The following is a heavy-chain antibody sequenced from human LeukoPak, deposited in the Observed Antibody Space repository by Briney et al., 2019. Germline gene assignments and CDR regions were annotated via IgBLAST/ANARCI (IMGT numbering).Heavy chain of an antibody. CDR3: TSLSDAIESFGTGNL. J-gene: IGHJ5*02. CDR2: ISGSGGST. D-gene: IGHD3-10*01. V-gene: IGHV3-23*01. Sequence: GGSLRLSCAASGFTFSSYAMSWVRQAPGKGLEWVSVISGSGGSTHYTDPVNGRFTISRDNSKNTLSLQMNSLRAEDTAVYYCTSLSDAIESFGTGNLWGQGTLVTVPS. CDR1: GFTFSSYA.